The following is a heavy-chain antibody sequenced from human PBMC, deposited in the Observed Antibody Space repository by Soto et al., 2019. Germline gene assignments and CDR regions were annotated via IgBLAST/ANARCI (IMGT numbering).Heavy chain of an antibody. J-gene: IGHJ3*02. CDR3: AMTRLYDTGTNEYHRYALDI. CDR1: GFSFGTYV. D-gene: IGHD3-22*01. V-gene: IGHV3-23*01. Sequence: EVQLLESGGGMVEPRGSLKLSCAASGFSFGTYVMNWVRQAPGKGLEWVSGISGSGGRVYSADSVKGRFTISRDNSRNTLYLQMNSLRAEDTAIYYCAMTRLYDTGTNEYHRYALDIWGQGTQVIVSS. CDR2: ISGSGGRV.